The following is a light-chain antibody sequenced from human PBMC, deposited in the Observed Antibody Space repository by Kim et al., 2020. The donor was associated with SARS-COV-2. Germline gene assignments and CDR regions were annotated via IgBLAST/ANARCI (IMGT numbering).Light chain of an antibody. V-gene: IGKV1-39*01. CDR1: QIINNF. CDR3: QQSHSLPLT. Sequence: ASVGDRVTLTCRTSQIINNFLNWYQQVPGKAPKLLVFGASNLQGGVPSRFSGGGSGTDFTLTISSLQPEDFATYYCQQSHSLPLTFGGGTKVDIK. CDR2: GAS. J-gene: IGKJ4*01.